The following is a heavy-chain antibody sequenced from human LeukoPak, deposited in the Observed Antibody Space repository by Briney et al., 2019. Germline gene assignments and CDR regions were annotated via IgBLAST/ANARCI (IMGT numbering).Heavy chain of an antibody. J-gene: IGHJ6*02. CDR1: GYTFTGYH. CDR2: INPNSGRT. D-gene: IGHD6-13*01. V-gene: IGHV1-2*04. CDR3: ARESSSSFYYYYYGMDV. Sequence: ASVKVSCKASGYTFTGYHMHWVRQAPGQGLEWMGWINPNSGRTNYAQKFQGWVTMTRDTSISTAYMELSRLRSDDTAVYYCARESSSSFYYYYYGMDVWGQGTTVTVSS.